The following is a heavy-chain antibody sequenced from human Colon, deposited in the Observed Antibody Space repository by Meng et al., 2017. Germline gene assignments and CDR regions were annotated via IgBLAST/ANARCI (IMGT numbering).Heavy chain of an antibody. V-gene: IGHV2-5*01. J-gene: IGHJ5*02. D-gene: IGHD3-10*01. CDR2: IYYNDEK. Sequence: QITLKEYGPTLVKPTQTLTLTCTFSGFSVTSTGVGVAWFRQTPGRALEWLALIYYNDEKQYNPYLKSRLTITKDTSKNQVVLTMTNMDPVDTGTYYCARRLNLDHGSGVNCNDPWGQGTLVTVSS. CDR1: GFSVTSTGVG. CDR3: ARRLNLDHGSGVNCNDP.